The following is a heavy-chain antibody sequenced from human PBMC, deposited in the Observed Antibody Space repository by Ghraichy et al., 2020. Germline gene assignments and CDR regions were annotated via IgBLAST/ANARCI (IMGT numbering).Heavy chain of an antibody. CDR3: ARRPPGGTFDI. D-gene: IGHD2-15*01. V-gene: IGHV4-4*09. CDR2: IYTSGST. CDR1: GGSISSYY. Sequence: SETLSLTCTASGGSISSYYWTWIRQPPGKGLEWIGYIYTSGSTNYNPSLKSRVTISLDTSKNQFSLRLNSVTAADTAVYYCARRPPGGTFDIWGQGTMVAVSS. J-gene: IGHJ3*02.